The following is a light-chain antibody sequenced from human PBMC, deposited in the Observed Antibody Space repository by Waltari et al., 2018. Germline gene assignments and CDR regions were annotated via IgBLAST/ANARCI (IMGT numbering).Light chain of an antibody. J-gene: IGLJ3*02. CDR3: NSYASSNTRV. CDR2: DVS. V-gene: IGLV2-14*03. CDR1: SSDVGGYNY. Sequence: QSALTQAASVSGSPGQPITISCTGTSSDVGGYNYVSWYQQHPGNAPKLIIYDVSKRPSGVSNRFSGSKSGNTASLTISGLQAEDEADYYCNSYASSNTRVFGGGTKLTVL.